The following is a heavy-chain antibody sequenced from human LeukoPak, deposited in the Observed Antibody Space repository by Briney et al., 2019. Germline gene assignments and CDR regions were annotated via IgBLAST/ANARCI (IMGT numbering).Heavy chain of an antibody. CDR1: GGTFSSYA. Sequence: ASVKVSCKASGGTFSSYAISWVRQAPGQGLEWMGRIIPILGIANYAQKFQGRVTITADKSTSTAYMELSSLRSEDTAVYYCARVVSGSYPFDYWGQGTLVTVSS. V-gene: IGHV1-69*04. D-gene: IGHD1-26*01. J-gene: IGHJ4*02. CDR2: IIPILGIA. CDR3: ARVVSGSYPFDY.